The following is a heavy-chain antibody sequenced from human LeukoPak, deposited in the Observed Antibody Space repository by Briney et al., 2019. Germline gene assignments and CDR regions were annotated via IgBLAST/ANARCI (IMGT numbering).Heavy chain of an antibody. J-gene: IGHJ4*02. CDR3: ARGAEYYYDSSGYPLAFDY. D-gene: IGHD3-22*01. Sequence: SETLSLTCTVSGGSISSSSYYWGWIRQPPGEGLEWIGSIYYSGSTYYNPSLKSRVTISVDTSKNQFSLKLSSVTAADTAVYYCARGAEYYYDSSGYPLAFDYWGQGTLVTVSS. CDR2: IYYSGST. CDR1: GGSISSSSYY. V-gene: IGHV4-39*07.